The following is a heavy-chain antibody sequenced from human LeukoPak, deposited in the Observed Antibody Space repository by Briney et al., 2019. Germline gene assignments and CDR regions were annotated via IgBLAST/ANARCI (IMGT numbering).Heavy chain of an antibody. CDR3: ARDRGYGSGSSPFDY. D-gene: IGHD3-10*01. CDR1: GGSISSSSYY. J-gene: IGHJ4*02. V-gene: IGHV4-39*07. Sequence: SETLSLTCTVSGGSISSSSYYWGWIRQPPGKGLEWIGSIYYSGSTYYNPSLKSRVIISVDTSKNQFSLKLSSVTAADTAVYYCARDRGYGSGSSPFDYWGQGTLVAASS. CDR2: IYYSGST.